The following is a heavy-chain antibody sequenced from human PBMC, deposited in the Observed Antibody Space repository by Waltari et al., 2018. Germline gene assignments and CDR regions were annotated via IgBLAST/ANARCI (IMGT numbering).Heavy chain of an antibody. Sequence: QLQLQESGPGLVKPSETLSLTCTVSGDSISRSRYYWGWIRQPPGKGLEWIGSMYSSGGTFYPPSLKSRVTISVDTPKNQFSLRLSSVTAADTAVYYCVRRSYYEGFDYWGQGTLVTVSS. CDR3: VRRSYYEGFDY. V-gene: IGHV4-39*01. CDR2: MYSSGGT. J-gene: IGHJ4*02. CDR1: GDSISRSRYY. D-gene: IGHD3-22*01.